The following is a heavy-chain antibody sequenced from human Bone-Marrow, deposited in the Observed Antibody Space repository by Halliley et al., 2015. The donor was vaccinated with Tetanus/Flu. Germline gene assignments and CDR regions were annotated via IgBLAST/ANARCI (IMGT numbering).Heavy chain of an antibody. CDR2: VSFDGVKK. V-gene: IGHV3-30*04. J-gene: IGHJ6*02. CDR1: RLSFTRYA. Sequence: SLRLSCAASRLSFTRYAMHWVRQTPGKGLEWVALVSFDGVKKFYADSVKGRFTISRDNSQNILYLYMDSLTIEDAAIYYCARPRRAPDYNYAMDVWGQGTTVTVSS. CDR3: ARPRRAPDYNYAMDV.